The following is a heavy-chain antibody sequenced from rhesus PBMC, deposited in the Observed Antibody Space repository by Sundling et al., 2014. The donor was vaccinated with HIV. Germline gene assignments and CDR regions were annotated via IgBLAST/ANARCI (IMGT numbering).Heavy chain of an antibody. J-gene: IGHJ5-1*01. CDR2: IYWDDDK. CDR3: ARKTIVGANADAFDF. Sequence: QVTLKESGPALVKPTQTLTLTCTFYGFSLSTSGMGVGWIRQPPGKTLEWLAHIYWDDDKRYSTSLKSRLTISKDTSKNQVVLTMTNMDPVDTATYYCARKTIVGANADAFDFWGPGVLVTVSS. CDR1: GFSLSTSGMG. V-gene: IGHV2-174*02. D-gene: IGHD1-44*02.